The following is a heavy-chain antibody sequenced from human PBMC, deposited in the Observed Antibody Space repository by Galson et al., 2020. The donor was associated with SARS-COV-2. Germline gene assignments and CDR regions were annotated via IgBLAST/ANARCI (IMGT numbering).Heavy chain of an antibody. V-gene: IGHV4-38-2*02. Sequence: SETLSLTCTVSGDSISSGFYWGWIRQPPGKEMEWIGSIYHSGKTYYNPSLRSRVTLSVNTPKNQFSLKVKSVTAADTAVYYCARGDIVVVPTTMVRWFDPWGQGTLVTVSS. D-gene: IGHD2-2*01. CDR3: ARGDIVVVPTTMVRWFDP. CDR1: GDSISSGFY. CDR2: IYHSGKT. J-gene: IGHJ5*02.